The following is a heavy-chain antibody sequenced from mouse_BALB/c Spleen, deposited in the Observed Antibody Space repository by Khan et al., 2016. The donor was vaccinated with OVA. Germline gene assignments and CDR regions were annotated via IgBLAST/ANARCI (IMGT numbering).Heavy chain of an antibody. CDR3: SDHLTGSFAV. J-gene: IGHJ3*01. V-gene: IGHV5-6*02. CDR1: GFTFSSYS. Sequence: EVKLVESGGDLVKPGGSLKLSCAASGFTFSSYSMSWVRQTPDKRLEWVASISSGGDYTYYPDSVKGRFTISRDNAKTTLFLQMSDLKSEDKPMYYCSDHLTGSFAVWGQGTLVTVSA. D-gene: IGHD4-1*01. CDR2: ISSGGDYT.